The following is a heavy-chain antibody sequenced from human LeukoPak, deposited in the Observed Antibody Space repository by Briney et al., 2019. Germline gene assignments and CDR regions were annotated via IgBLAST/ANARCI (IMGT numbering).Heavy chain of an antibody. J-gene: IGHJ4*02. D-gene: IGHD3-9*01. CDR1: GYRFPTYW. Sequence: GESLTIPCKASGYRFPTYWIGWVRQVSGKGLEWLGIIYPTNSDARYSPSFQGRVTISVDTSITTAYLHLSSLQTSDTAIYYCARHAYDDILTGTTPPEYWGQGTLVAVSS. V-gene: IGHV5-51*01. CDR2: IYPTNSDA. CDR3: ARHAYDDILTGTTPPEY.